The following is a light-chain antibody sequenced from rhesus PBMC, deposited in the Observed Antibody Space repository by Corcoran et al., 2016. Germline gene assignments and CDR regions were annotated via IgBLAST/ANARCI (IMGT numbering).Light chain of an antibody. V-gene: IGKV3-24*04. CDR1: HSLSND. CDR3: LQSSTWPRT. CDR2: GSS. J-gene: IGKJ1*01. Sequence: IVMTQSPATLALSPGERATLSCRASHSLSNDLAWYHPKPGQAPRLLIYGSSSRATGVPDRFSGSGSGTDFTLTISGLEPEDVGIYFCLQSSTWPRTFGQGTKVEIK.